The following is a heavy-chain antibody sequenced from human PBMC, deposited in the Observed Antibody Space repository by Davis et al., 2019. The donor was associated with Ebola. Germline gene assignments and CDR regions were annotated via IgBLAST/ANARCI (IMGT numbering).Heavy chain of an antibody. CDR2: INPNSGGT. V-gene: IGHV1-2*02. Sequence: ASVKVSCKASGYTFTGYYMHWVRQAPGQGLEWMGWINPNSGGTNYAQKFQGRVTITADESTSTAYMELSSLRSEDTAVYYCAREGQQLVRGWFDPWGQGTLVTVSS. J-gene: IGHJ5*02. D-gene: IGHD6-13*01. CDR3: AREGQQLVRGWFDP. CDR1: GYTFTGYY.